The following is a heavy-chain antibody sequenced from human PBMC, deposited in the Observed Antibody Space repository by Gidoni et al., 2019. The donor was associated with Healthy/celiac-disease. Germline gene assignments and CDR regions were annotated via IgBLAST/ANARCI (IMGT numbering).Heavy chain of an antibody. J-gene: IGHJ4*02. Sequence: QVQLVQSGAEVKKPGSSVQVSCKASGGTFSSYAISWVRQAPGQGLEWMGGIIPIFGTANYAQKFQGRVTITADKSTSTAYREPSSLRSEDTAVYYCARVGCSSTSCYQNFDYWGQGTLVTVSS. V-gene: IGHV1-69*06. CDR3: ARVGCSSTSCYQNFDY. D-gene: IGHD2-2*01. CDR2: IIPIFGTA. CDR1: GGTFSSYA.